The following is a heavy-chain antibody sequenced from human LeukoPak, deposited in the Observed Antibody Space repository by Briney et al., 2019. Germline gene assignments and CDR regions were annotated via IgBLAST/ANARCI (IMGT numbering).Heavy chain of an antibody. CDR2: ISSSSSYI. V-gene: IGHV3-21*01. J-gene: IGHJ3*02. D-gene: IGHD5-24*01. CDR1: GFTFSSYS. Sequence: GGSLRLSCAASGFTFSSYSMNWVRQAPGKGLEWVSSISSSSSYIYYADSVKGRFTISRDNAKNSLYLQMNSLRAEDTAVYYCAVEMATIAAFDIWGQGTMVTVSS. CDR3: AVEMATIAAFDI.